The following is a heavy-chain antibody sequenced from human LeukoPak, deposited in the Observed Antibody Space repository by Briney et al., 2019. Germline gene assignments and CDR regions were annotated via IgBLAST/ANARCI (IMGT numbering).Heavy chain of an antibody. D-gene: IGHD3-10*01. CDR2: INPSGGST. CDR3: ARAHGSGSSNWFDP. Sequence: ASVKVSCKASGGTFSSYAISWVRQAPGQGLEWMGIINPSGGSTSYAQKFQGRVTMTRDTSTSTVYMELSSLRSEDTAVYYCARAHGSGSSNWFDPWGQGTLVTVSS. CDR1: GGTFSSYA. V-gene: IGHV1-46*01. J-gene: IGHJ5*02.